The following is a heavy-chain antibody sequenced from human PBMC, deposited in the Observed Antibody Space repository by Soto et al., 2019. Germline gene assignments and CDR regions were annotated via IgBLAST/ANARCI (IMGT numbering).Heavy chain of an antibody. D-gene: IGHD2-2*01. V-gene: IGHV3-23*01. CDR2: ISGSGGST. J-gene: IGHJ4*02. CDR3: AKDLKVVPAAALDY. Sequence: PGGSLRLSSAASGFTFSGYAMILVRQALGKGLEWVSAISGSGGSTYYADSVKGRFTISRDNSKNTLYLQMNSLRAEDTAVYYCAKDLKVVPAAALDYWGQGTLVTVSS. CDR1: GFTFSGYA.